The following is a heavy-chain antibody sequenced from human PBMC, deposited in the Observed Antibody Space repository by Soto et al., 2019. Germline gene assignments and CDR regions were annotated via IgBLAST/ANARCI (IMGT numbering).Heavy chain of an antibody. Sequence: PSETLSLTCTVSGGPVSSGSYYWSWIQQHPGEGLEWSVYNYYNGSTNYIPSLKSRFTLSVDPSKKQYSLRLSFVTAANTVVYFWASVLVEYGIDYWGQGILVTVSS. V-gene: IGHV4-61*01. J-gene: IGHJ4*02. CDR2: NYYNGST. D-gene: IGHD3-10*01. CDR1: GGPVSSGSYY. CDR3: ASVLVEYGIDY.